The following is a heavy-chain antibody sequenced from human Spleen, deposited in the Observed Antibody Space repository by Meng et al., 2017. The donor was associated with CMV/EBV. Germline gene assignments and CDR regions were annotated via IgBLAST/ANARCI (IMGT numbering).Heavy chain of an antibody. J-gene: IGHJ6*02. V-gene: IGHV3-7*01. CDR3: AGGGRYPYYDFWSGYFPLDV. CDR2: IKQDGSEK. CDR1: GFTFSSYW. D-gene: IGHD3-3*01. Sequence: GESLKISCAASGFTFSSYWMNWVRQAPGKGLEWVANIKQDGSEKYYVDSVKGRFTISRDNAKNSLYLQMNSLRAEDTAVYYCAGGGRYPYYDFWSGYFPLDVWGQGTTVTVS.